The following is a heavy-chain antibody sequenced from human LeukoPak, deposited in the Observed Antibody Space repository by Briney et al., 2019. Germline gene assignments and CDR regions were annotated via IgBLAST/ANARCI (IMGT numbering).Heavy chain of an antibody. CDR3: ARGTVIAVVTPSGIDY. V-gene: IGHV3-48*03. J-gene: IGHJ4*02. D-gene: IGHD3-22*01. Sequence: PGGSLRLSCAASGFTFSSYEMNWVRQAPGKGLEWVSYISSSGSTIYYADSVKGRFTISRDNAKNSLYLQMNSLRAEDTAVYYCARGTVIAVVTPSGIDYWGQGTLVTVSS. CDR2: ISSSGSTI. CDR1: GFTFSSYE.